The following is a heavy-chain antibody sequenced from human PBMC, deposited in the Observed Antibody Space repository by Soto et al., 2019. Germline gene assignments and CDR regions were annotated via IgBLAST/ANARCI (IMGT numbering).Heavy chain of an antibody. D-gene: IGHD1-26*01. CDR3: ARADGGSYQDNWFDP. CDR2: IYYSGST. CDR1: GGSISSYY. V-gene: IGHV4-59*01. J-gene: IGHJ5*02. Sequence: SETLSLTCTVSGGSISSYYWSWIRQPPGKGLEWIGYIYYSGSTNYNPSLKSRVTISVDTSKNQFSLKLSSVTAADTAVYYCARADGGSYQDNWFDPWGQGTLVTVSS.